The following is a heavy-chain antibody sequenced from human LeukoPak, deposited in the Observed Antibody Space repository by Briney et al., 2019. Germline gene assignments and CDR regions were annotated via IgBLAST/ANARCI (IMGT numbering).Heavy chain of an antibody. CDR1: GGSVSGFY. CDR3: ARQNNFGFVDS. Sequence: NPSETLSLTCTVSGGSVSGFYWSWVRQPPGRGLEWIGYLYYSGSTNYNPSLKSRVTMTVDTSKNQFSLKLSSVTAADTAVYYCARQNNFGFVDSWGQGTLVTVSS. J-gene: IGHJ4*02. CDR2: LYYSGST. D-gene: IGHD3-10*01. V-gene: IGHV4-59*08.